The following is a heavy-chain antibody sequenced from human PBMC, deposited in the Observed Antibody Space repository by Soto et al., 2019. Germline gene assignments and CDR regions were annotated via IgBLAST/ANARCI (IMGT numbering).Heavy chain of an antibody. J-gene: IGHJ4*02. CDR1: GFTFSSYW. Sequence: HPGGSLRLSCAASGFTFSSYWMSWVRQAPGKGLEWVSAISGSGGSTYYADSVKGRFTISRDNSKNTLYLQMNSLRAEDTAVYYCALEKEQLVYYFDYWGQGTLVTVSS. CDR3: ALEKEQLVYYFDY. V-gene: IGHV3-23*01. D-gene: IGHD6-13*01. CDR2: ISGSGGST.